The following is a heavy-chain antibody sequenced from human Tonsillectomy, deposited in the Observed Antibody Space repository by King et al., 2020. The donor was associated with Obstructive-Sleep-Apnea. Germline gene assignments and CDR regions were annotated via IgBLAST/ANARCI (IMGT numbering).Heavy chain of an antibody. CDR2: IYYSGST. Sequence: LQLQESGPGLVKPSETLSLTCTVSGGSISSNTNYWGWIRQPPGKGLEWIGSIYYSGSTYYNPSLKSRVTISVDTSKNQFSLRLSFVTAAATAFYYCARDSSRTIFWGPRNWFDPWGQGTLVTVSS. CDR1: GGSISSNTNY. J-gene: IGHJ5*02. V-gene: IGHV4-39*07. CDR3: ARDSSRTIFWGPRNWFDP. D-gene: IGHD3-9*01.